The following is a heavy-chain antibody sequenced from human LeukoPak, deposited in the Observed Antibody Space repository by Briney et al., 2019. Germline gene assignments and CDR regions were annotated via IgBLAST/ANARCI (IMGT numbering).Heavy chain of an antibody. CDR2: IYHSGST. V-gene: IGHV4-30-2*01. CDR3: ARHAGNYYDSSGYFDY. J-gene: IGHJ4*02. CDR1: GGSISSGGYS. Sequence: SETLSLTCAVSGGSISSGGYSWSWIRQPPGKGLEWIGYIYHSGSTYYNPSLKSRVTISVDTSKNQFSLKLSSVTAADTAVYYCARHAGNYYDSSGYFDYWGQGTLVTVSS. D-gene: IGHD3-22*01.